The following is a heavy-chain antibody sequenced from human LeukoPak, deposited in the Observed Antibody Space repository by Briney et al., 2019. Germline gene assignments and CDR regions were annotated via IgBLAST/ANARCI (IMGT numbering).Heavy chain of an antibody. CDR1: GGTFSSYA. CDR3: ARGALSRIAALPILYYFDY. J-gene: IGHJ4*02. Sequence: SVKVSCKASGGTFSSYAISWVRQAPGQRLEWMGRIISILGIANYAQKFQGRVTITADKSTSTAYMELSSLRSDDTAVYYCARGALSRIAALPILYYFDYWGQGTLVTVSS. CDR2: IISILGIA. D-gene: IGHD6-13*01. V-gene: IGHV1-69*04.